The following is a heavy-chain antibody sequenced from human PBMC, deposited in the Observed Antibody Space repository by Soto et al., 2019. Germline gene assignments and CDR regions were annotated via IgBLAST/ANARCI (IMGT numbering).Heavy chain of an antibody. CDR1: GFTFSSYA. J-gene: IGHJ4*02. D-gene: IGHD3-22*01. CDR3: AKVDGYYYDSSGYIRFDY. V-gene: IGHV3-23*01. Sequence: GSLRLSCAASGFTFSSYAMSWVRQAPGKGLEWVSAISGSGGSTYYADSVKGRFTISRDNSKNTLYLQMNSLRAEDTAVYYCAKVDGYYYDSSGYIRFDYWGQGTLVTVSS. CDR2: ISGSGGST.